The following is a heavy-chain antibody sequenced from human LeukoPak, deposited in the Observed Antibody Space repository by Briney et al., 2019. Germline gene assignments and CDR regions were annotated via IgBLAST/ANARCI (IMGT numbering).Heavy chain of an antibody. V-gene: IGHV1-18*01. CDR1: GGTFSSYA. J-gene: IGHJ6*02. Sequence: ASVKVSCKASGGTFSSYAISWVRQAPGQGLEWMGWISAYNGNTNYAQKLQGRVTMTTDTSTSTAYMELRSLRSDDTAVYYCAIQFTDQYYYYYYGMDVWGQGTTVTVSS. CDR3: AIQFTDQYYYYYYGMDV. D-gene: IGHD3-16*01. CDR2: ISAYNGNT.